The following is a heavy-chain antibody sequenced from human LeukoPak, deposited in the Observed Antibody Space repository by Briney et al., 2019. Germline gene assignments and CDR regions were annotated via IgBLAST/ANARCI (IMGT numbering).Heavy chain of an antibody. CDR2: IYYSGST. V-gene: IGHV4-39*01. D-gene: IGHD4-17*01. CDR3: APRNTKYGDSSFDAFDI. J-gene: IGHJ3*02. Sequence: SETLSLTCTVSGGSISSSSYYWGWIRQPPGKGLEWIGSIYYSGSTYYNPSLKSRVTISVDTSKNQSSLKLSSVTAADTAVYYCAPRNTKYGDSSFDAFDIWGQGTMVTVSS. CDR1: GGSISSSSYY.